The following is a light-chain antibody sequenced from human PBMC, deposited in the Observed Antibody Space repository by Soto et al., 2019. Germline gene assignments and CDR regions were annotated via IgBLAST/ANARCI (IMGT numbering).Light chain of an antibody. V-gene: IGLV1-47*01. CDR1: SSNIGSNY. J-gene: IGLJ1*01. Sequence: QSVLTQTPSASGTPGQRVTISCSGSSSNIGSNYVYWYQQLPGTAPKLLIHRNNQRPSGVPDRFSGSKSGTSASLPISGLRSEDEADYYCAAWDDSLSGRYVFGTGTKLTVL. CDR3: AAWDDSLSGRYV. CDR2: RNN.